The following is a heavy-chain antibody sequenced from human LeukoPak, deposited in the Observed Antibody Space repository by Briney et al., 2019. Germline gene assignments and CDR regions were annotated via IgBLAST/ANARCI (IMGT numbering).Heavy chain of an antibody. CDR2: ISGSGGST. CDR1: GFTFSSYA. CDR3: ARALLDIVVVPAAWGAFDI. V-gene: IGHV3-23*01. D-gene: IGHD2-2*03. Sequence: GGSLRLSCAASGFTFSSYATSWVRQAPGKGLEWVSAISGSGGSTYYADSVKGRFTISRDNAKNSLYLQMNSLRVEDTAVYYCARALLDIVVVPAAWGAFDIWGQGTMVTVSS. J-gene: IGHJ3*02.